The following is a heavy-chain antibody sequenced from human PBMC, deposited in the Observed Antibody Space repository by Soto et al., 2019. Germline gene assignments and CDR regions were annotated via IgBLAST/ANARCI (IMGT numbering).Heavy chain of an antibody. CDR3: GKGGGGGGYSSIDS. V-gene: IGHV3-30*18. Sequence: VQLVESGGGVVQPGRSLRLSCEASGFMFLSYGFHWVRQAPGKGLEWVAVISVNGGNKDYVDSVKGRFTISRDDSKKTIYRERDNREGGETAVYYWGKGGGGGGYSSIDSWGQGTLVSVSS. J-gene: IGHJ5*01. CDR2: ISVNGGNK. CDR1: GFMFLSYG. D-gene: IGHD4-4*01.